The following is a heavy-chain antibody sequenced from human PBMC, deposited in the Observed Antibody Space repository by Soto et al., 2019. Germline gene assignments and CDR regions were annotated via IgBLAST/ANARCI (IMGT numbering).Heavy chain of an antibody. V-gene: IGHV1-69*01. D-gene: IGHD6-13*01. Sequence: QVHLVQSGAEVKKPGSSVKVSCKASGGIFNSYVINWVRQAPGQGLEWMGGIVPIFGTANYAQKFQGRVTFTADESTSTAYMELSSLRFDDTAVYYCATVLGGGSSWSFDYWGQGTLVTVSS. J-gene: IGHJ4*02. CDR2: IVPIFGTA. CDR3: ATVLGGGSSWSFDY. CDR1: GGIFNSYV.